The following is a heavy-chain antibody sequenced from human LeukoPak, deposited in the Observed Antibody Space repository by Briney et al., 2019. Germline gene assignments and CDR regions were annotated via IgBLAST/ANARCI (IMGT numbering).Heavy chain of an antibody. CDR3: ARLRITMIVVVPYYYGMDV. D-gene: IGHD3-22*01. V-gene: IGHV4-61*01. CDR2: IYYSGAT. Sequence: SETLSLTCTVSGDSITSDSITSDYWSWIRQPPGKGLEWLGYIYYSGATNYNPSLKSRVTISVDTSKNQFSLKLSSVTAADTAVYYCARLRITMIVVVPYYYGMDVWGQGTTVTVSS. J-gene: IGHJ6*02. CDR1: GDSITSDSITSDY.